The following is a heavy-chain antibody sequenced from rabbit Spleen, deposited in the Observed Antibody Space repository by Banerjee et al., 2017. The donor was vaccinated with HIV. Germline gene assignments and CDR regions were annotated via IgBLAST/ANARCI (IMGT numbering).Heavy chain of an antibody. D-gene: IGHD5-1*01. CDR1: GFSFSSSYY. Sequence: QEQLKESGGGLVQPEGSLTLTCTASGFSFSSSYYMCWVRQAPGKGPEWIACIYGGSSGSTYYASWAKGRFTISKTSSTTVTLQMASLTVADTATYFCARAGEGGDGYLNLWGQGTLVTVS. CDR2: IYGGSSGST. J-gene: IGHJ4*01. V-gene: IGHV1S45*01. CDR3: ARAGEGGDGYLNL.